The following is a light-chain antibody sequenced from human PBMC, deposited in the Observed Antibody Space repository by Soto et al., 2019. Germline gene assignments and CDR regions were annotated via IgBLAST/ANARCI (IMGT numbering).Light chain of an antibody. Sequence: EIVLTQSPGTLSLSPGERATLSCRASHSVSSSYLAWYQQKPGQAPRLLIYGASSRATGIPDRFSGSGSGTDFTLTISRLEPEDFAVYYCQQYGSSPWTFGQGTKV. CDR3: QQYGSSPWT. CDR2: GAS. CDR1: HSVSSSY. V-gene: IGKV3-20*01. J-gene: IGKJ1*01.